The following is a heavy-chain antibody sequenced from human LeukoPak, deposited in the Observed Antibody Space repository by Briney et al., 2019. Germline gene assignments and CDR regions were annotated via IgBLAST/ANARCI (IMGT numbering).Heavy chain of an antibody. CDR1: GYTFTSFD. Sequence: ASVKVSCKASGYTFTSFDINWVRQATGQGLEWMGWMNPNSGNTGYAQKFQGRVTMTRNTSISTAYMELSSLRSEDTAVYYCARWTGSIRGAFDYWGQGTLVTVSS. CDR2: MNPNSGNT. J-gene: IGHJ4*02. V-gene: IGHV1-8*02. CDR3: ARWTGSIRGAFDY. D-gene: IGHD3-10*01.